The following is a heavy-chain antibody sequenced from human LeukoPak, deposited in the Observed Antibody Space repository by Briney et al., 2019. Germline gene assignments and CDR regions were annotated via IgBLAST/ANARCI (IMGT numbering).Heavy chain of an antibody. CDR1: GFTFSSYW. Sequence: PGGSLRLSCAASGFTFSSYWMHWVRQAPGKGLVWVSRINSDGSSTSYADSVKGRFTISRDNSKNTLYLQMNSLRAEDTAMYYCFAGYYDSSGSYFDYWGQGTLVTVSS. CDR3: FAGYYDSSGSYFDY. D-gene: IGHD3-22*01. J-gene: IGHJ4*02. CDR2: INSDGSST. V-gene: IGHV3-74*01.